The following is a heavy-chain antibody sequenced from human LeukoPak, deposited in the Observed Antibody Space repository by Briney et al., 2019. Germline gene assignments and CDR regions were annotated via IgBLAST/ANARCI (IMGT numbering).Heavy chain of an antibody. J-gene: IGHJ4*02. CDR1: GYTFTSYY. CDR3: ARNPVTTTYFDY. V-gene: IGHV1-46*01. D-gene: IGHD4-17*01. CDR2: INPSGGST. Sequence: PGGSLRLSCAASGYTFTSYYMHWVRQAPGQGLEWMGIINPSGGSTRYAQKFQGRVTMTRDTSTSTVYMELSSMRSEDTAVYYCARNPVTTTYFDYWGQGTLVTVSS.